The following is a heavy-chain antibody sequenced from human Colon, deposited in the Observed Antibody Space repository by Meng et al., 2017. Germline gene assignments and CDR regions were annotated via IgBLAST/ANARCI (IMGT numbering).Heavy chain of an antibody. CDR1: GDTFSNFG. Sequence: SLKVSCKGSGDTFSNFGTSWVRQAPGQGLEWMGGITPILDTTNYAQKSQGRLKITADKSTNTVYMELSSLTSNDTAVYYCARDPPHSSSWLRSDHWGQGTLVTVSS. V-gene: IGHV1-69*10. D-gene: IGHD6-13*01. CDR3: ARDPPHSSSWLRSDH. CDR2: ITPILDTT. J-gene: IGHJ4*02.